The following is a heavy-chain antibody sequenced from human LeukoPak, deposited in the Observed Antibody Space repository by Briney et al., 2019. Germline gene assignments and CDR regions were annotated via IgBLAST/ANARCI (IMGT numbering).Heavy chain of an antibody. Sequence: PGGSLRLSCAASGFTFSSYSMNWVRQAPGKGLEWVSSISSSSSYMYYADSVKGRFTISRDNAKNSLYLQMNSLRAEDTAVYYCAHCSSTSCPFDYWGQGTLVTVSP. CDR3: AHCSSTSCPFDY. V-gene: IGHV3-21*01. D-gene: IGHD2-2*01. J-gene: IGHJ4*02. CDR1: GFTFSSYS. CDR2: ISSSSSYM.